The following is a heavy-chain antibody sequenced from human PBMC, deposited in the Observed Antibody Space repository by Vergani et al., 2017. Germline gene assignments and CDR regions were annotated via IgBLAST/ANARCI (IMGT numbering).Heavy chain of an antibody. V-gene: IGHV4-61*02. CDR2: IHASGTK. CDR1: GASITSGSFY. D-gene: IGHD2-15*01. CDR3: VRDPWESGGPYSGC. J-gene: IGHJ4*02. Sequence: QVHLNEAGPGLVKPSQTLSLTCTVSGASITSGSFYWSWIRQPAGKGLEWIGRIHASGTKNYNPSLRSRVTLSVDTSKNQLSLKVISMTAADTAVYYCVRDPWESGGPYSGCWGRGTLVSVSS.